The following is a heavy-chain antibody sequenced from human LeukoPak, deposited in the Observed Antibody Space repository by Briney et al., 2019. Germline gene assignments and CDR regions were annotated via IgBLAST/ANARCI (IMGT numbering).Heavy chain of an antibody. J-gene: IGHJ4*02. Sequence: GASVKVSCKASGYTFTSYGISWVRQAPGQGLEWMGWISAYNGNTNYAQKLQGRVTMTTDTSTSTAYMELRSLRSDDTAVYYCARVIGIVVVPAAIPFPTTFDYWGQGTLVTVSS. V-gene: IGHV1-18*01. D-gene: IGHD2-2*02. CDR2: ISAYNGNT. CDR3: ARVIGIVVVPAAIPFPTTFDY. CDR1: GYTFTSYG.